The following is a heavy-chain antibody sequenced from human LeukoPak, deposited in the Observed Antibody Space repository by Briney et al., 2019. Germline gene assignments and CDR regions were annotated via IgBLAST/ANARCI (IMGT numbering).Heavy chain of an antibody. CDR1: GFTFNGHG. Sequence: GGSLTLSCAASGFTFNGHGMHWVRQAAGKGLEWVTGIAYDGSRKHYADSVKGRFTNSRDNSRNTMDLQMNSLRVEDTAVYHCTRYDSSRFDPWGQGTLVIVSA. J-gene: IGHJ5*02. CDR2: IAYDGSRK. CDR3: TRYDSSRFDP. D-gene: IGHD3-3*01. V-gene: IGHV3-30*03.